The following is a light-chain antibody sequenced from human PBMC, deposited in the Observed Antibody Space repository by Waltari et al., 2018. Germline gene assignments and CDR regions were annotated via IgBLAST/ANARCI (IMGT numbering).Light chain of an antibody. CDR3: QKFDYSPHS. CDR2: GVS. CDR1: QSVGRN. V-gene: IGKV3-20*01. Sequence: VFLTQSPATLSLSPGERATLSCRAVQSVGRNLAWYQQKHGQDPRLLIYGVSNRAAGIPDRFSGSGSWTEFTLTISSLEPEDFAVYYCQKFDYSPHSFGEGTKVEI. J-gene: IGKJ2*03.